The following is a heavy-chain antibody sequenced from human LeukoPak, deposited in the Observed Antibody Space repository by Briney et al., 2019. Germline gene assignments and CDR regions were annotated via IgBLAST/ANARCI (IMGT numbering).Heavy chain of an antibody. CDR2: IYYSGST. D-gene: IGHD5-24*01. J-gene: IGHJ4*02. CDR1: GGSISSSSYY. V-gene: IGHV4-39*07. Sequence: PSETLSLTCTVSGGSISSSSYYWGWIRQPPGKGLEWIGSIYYSGSTYYNPSLKSRVTISVDTSKNQFSLKLSSVTAADSAVYYGTGGGEEMATTDYWGQGTLVTVSS. CDR3: TGGGEEMATTDY.